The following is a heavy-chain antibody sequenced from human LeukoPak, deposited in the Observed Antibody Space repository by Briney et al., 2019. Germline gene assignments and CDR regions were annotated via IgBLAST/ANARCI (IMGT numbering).Heavy chain of an antibody. CDR2: IGYDGVNK. V-gene: IGHV3-30*04. Sequence: GGSLRLSCTASGFTFSSYPFHWVRQAPGKGLQWVAVIGYDGVNKFYTDSVKGRFTISRDDSKSTLYLQMDSLRADDTAVYYCARDFLRGAPDYLDLWGQETLVTVSS. CDR3: ARDFLRGAPDYLDL. CDR1: GFTFSSYP. J-gene: IGHJ4*02. D-gene: IGHD3-10*01.